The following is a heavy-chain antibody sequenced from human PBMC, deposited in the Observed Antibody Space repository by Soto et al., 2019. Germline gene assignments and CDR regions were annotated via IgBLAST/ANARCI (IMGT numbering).Heavy chain of an antibody. V-gene: IGHV4-30-2*01. CDR1: GGSINSAGSS. CDR2: IYPSGSL. Sequence: SETLSRTCAVSGGSINSAGSSWAWIRQPPGEGLAWLGYIYPSGSLLYNPSLKSRVTISLDRSKNQFSLRLNSVTAADTAVFYCDRSVGYRSGWWPDYFDYWGQGALVTVS. CDR3: DRSVGYRSGWWPDYFDY. D-gene: IGHD6-19*01. J-gene: IGHJ4*02.